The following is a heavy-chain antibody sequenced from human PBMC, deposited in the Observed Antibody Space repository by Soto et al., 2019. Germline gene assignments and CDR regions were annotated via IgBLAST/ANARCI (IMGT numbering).Heavy chain of an antibody. CDR2: ISPGDSDT. J-gene: IGHJ4*02. CDR3: ARQTVIRGVLAH. D-gene: IGHD3-10*01. V-gene: IGHV5-51*01. CDR1: GYSFTSYW. Sequence: ESLKISCKGSGYSFTSYWIAWVRQMPGKGLEWMGIISPGDSDTRYSPSFQGQVTISADKSISTAYLQWGSLKASDTAIFYCARQTVIRGVLAHWGQGTLVTVSS.